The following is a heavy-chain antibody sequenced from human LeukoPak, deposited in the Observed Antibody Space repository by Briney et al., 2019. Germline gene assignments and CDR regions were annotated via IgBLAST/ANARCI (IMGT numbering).Heavy chain of an antibody. CDR2: MNPNSGNT. CDR3: ARDVPLITMVRGWAWYYYGMDV. CDR1: GYTFTSYD. V-gene: IGHV1-8*01. Sequence: PVASVKVSCKASGYTFTSYDINWVRQATGQGLEWMGWMNPNSGNTGYAQKFQGRVTMTRNTSISTAYMELSSLRSEDTAVYYCARDVPLITMVRGWAWYYYGMDVWGQGTTVTVSS. J-gene: IGHJ6*02. D-gene: IGHD3-10*01.